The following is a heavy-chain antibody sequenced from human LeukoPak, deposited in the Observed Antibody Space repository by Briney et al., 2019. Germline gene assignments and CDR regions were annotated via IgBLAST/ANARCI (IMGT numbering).Heavy chain of an antibody. D-gene: IGHD2-15*01. CDR2: IYYSGNT. Sequence: SQTLSLTCTVSGGSISSGGYYWSWIRQHPGKGLEWIGYIYYSGNTYYIPSLKSRVTISVDTSKNQFSLKLSSVTAADTAVYYCARGVVVLAATPYGMDVWGQGTTVTVSS. J-gene: IGHJ6*02. CDR1: GGSISSGGYY. V-gene: IGHV4-31*03. CDR3: ARGVVVLAATPYGMDV.